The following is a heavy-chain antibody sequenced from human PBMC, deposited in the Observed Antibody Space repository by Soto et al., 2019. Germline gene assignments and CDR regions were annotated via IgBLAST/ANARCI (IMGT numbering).Heavy chain of an antibody. J-gene: IGHJ4*02. V-gene: IGHV4-31*03. CDR2: IYYSGST. CDR1: GGSISSGGYY. Sequence: SETLSLTCTVSGGSISSGGYYWSWIRQHPGRGLEWVGYIYYSGSTYYNPSLKSRVTISVDTSKNQFSLKLSSVTAADTAVYYSARVIERYFDYCGQGTLVTVFS. D-gene: IGHD1-1*01. CDR3: ARVIERYFDY.